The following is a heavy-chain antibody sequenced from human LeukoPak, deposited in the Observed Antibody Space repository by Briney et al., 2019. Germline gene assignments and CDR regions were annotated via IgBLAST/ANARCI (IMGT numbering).Heavy chain of an antibody. D-gene: IGHD6-13*01. CDR3: AKDIMRYSSSWYSGFDP. V-gene: IGHV3-30*02. CDR2: IRYDGSNK. CDR1: GLTFSSYG. Sequence: GGSLRLSCAASGLTFSSYGMHWVRQAPGKGLEWVAFIRYDGSNKYYADSVKGRFTISRDNSKNTLYLQMNSLRAEDTAVYYCAKDIMRYSSSWYSGFDPWGQGTLVTVSS. J-gene: IGHJ5*02.